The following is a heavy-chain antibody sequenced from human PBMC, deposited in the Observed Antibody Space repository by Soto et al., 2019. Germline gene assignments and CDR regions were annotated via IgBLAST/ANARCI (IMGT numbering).Heavy chain of an antibody. Sequence: GGSLRLSCAASGFTFSSYAMSWVRQAPGKGLEWVSAISGSGGSTYYADSVKGRFTISRDNSKNTLYLQMNSLRAEDTAVYYCAKERYCSSTGCEFNWFDPWGQGTLVTVSS. V-gene: IGHV3-23*01. D-gene: IGHD2-2*01. CDR2: ISGSGGST. CDR3: AKERYCSSTGCEFNWFDP. J-gene: IGHJ5*02. CDR1: GFTFSSYA.